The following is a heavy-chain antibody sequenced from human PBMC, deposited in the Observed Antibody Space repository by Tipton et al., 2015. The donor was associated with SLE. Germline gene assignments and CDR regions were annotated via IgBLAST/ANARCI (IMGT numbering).Heavy chain of an antibody. CDR2: IYSGGTT. CDR3: ARVHPPDSSSWYGYFDY. J-gene: IGHJ4*02. V-gene: IGHV3-66*01. Sequence: GSLRLSCAASGFTVSSKYMSWVRQAPGKGLEWVSVIYSGGTTYYTDSVKGRFTISRDNSKNTLYLQMNSLRAEDTAVYYCARVHPPDSSSWYGYFDYWGQGTLVTVSS. D-gene: IGHD6-13*01. CDR1: GFTVSSKY.